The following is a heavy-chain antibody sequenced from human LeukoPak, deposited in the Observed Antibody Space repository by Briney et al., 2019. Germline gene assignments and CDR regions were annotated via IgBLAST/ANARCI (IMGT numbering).Heavy chain of an antibody. CDR3: AIIDFGGDY. V-gene: IGHV3-66*01. CDR2: IHSGGTT. D-gene: IGHD4-23*01. CDR1: GFTVRSKH. Sequence: PGGSLRLSCAASGFTVRSKHMSWVRQAPGKGLEWVSVIHSGGTTYYADSVKGRFTISRDTSKNTLYLQMNSLRAEDTAVYYCAIIDFGGDYWGQGTLVTVSS. J-gene: IGHJ4*02.